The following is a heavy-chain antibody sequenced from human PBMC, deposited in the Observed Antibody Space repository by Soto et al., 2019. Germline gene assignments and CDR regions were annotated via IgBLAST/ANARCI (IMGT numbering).Heavy chain of an antibody. CDR1: GFTFSSFW. Sequence: PGGSLRLSCAASGFTFSSFWMHWVRQAPGKGLVWVSRINSDGSSTSYADSVKGRFTISRDNAKNTLYLQMNSLRAEDTAVYYCATMTGYYDFWSGYLGPQSQDDYWGQGTLVTVSS. J-gene: IGHJ4*02. CDR3: ATMTGYYDFWSGYLGPQSQDDY. D-gene: IGHD3-3*01. V-gene: IGHV3-74*01. CDR2: INSDGSST.